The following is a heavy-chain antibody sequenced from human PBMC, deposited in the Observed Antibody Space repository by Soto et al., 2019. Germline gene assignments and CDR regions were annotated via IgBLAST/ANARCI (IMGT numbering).Heavy chain of an antibody. D-gene: IGHD3-3*01. CDR2: IKQDGSAK. V-gene: IGHV3-7*01. CDR1: GFTFSNYW. Sequence: EVQLVESGGGLVQPGGSLRLSCAASGFTFSNYWMSWVRQAPGKGLEWVANIKQDGSAKNYVDSVKGRFTISRDNAKNPLDLQLNSLRVEDTAVYYCARAAVRDAYIGDWGQGTLVTVSS. CDR3: ARAAVRDAYIGD. J-gene: IGHJ4*02.